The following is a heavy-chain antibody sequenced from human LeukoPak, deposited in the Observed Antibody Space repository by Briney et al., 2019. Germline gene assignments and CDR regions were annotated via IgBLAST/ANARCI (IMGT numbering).Heavy chain of an antibody. V-gene: IGHV3-53*01. CDR1: GFTVSAYS. J-gene: IGHJ4*02. CDR2: IYSGDRT. D-gene: IGHD1-26*01. Sequence: GGSLRLSCAASGFTVSAYSMGWVRQAPGKGLEWLSLIYSGDRTYHADSVKGRFTVSRDDSENTLSLQMNSLRVEDTALYFCARVVGASHHTVDYWGQGTLVTVSS. CDR3: ARVVGASHHTVDY.